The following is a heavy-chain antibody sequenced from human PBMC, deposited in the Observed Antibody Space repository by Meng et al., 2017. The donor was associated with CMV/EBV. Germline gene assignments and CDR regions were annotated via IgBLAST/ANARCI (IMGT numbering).Heavy chain of an antibody. Sequence: QVQLQQWVAGLLKPSETPSLTCAVYGGSVSGYYWSWIRQPPGKGLEWIGEINHSGSTNYNPSLKSRVTISVDTSKNQFSLKLSSVTAADTAVYYCARGGNWFDPWGQGTLVTVSS. J-gene: IGHJ5*02. V-gene: IGHV4-34*01. CDR1: GGSVSGYY. CDR3: ARGGNWFDP. CDR2: INHSGST.